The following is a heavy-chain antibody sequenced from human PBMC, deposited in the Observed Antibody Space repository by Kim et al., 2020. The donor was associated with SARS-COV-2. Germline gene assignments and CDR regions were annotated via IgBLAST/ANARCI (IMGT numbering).Heavy chain of an antibody. CDR3: ARGSPVYYDILTGYYRDY. D-gene: IGHD3-9*01. J-gene: IGHJ4*02. CDR1: GYTFTSYY. Sequence: ASVKVSCKASGYTFTSYYMHWARQAPGQGLEWMGIINPSGGSTSYAQKFQGRVTMTRDTSTSTVYMELSSLRSEDTAVYYCARGSPVYYDILTGYYRDYWGQGTLVTVSS. V-gene: IGHV1-46*01. CDR2: INPSGGST.